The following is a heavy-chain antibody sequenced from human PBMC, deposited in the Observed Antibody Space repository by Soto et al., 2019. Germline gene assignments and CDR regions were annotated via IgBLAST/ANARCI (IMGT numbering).Heavy chain of an antibody. J-gene: IGHJ4*02. Sequence: SETLSLTCTVSGGSISSSSYYWGWIRQPPGKGLEWIGSIYYSGSTYYNPSLKSRVTISVDTSKNQFSLKLSSVTAADTAVYYCARRVRQGYCSGGSCRGRGYYFDYWGQGTLVTVSS. V-gene: IGHV4-39*01. CDR1: GGSISSSSYY. CDR2: IYYSGST. CDR3: ARRVRQGYCSGGSCRGRGYYFDY. D-gene: IGHD2-15*01.